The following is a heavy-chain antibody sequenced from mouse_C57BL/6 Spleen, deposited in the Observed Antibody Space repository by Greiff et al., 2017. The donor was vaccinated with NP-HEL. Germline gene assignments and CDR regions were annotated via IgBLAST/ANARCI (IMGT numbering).Heavy chain of an antibody. J-gene: IGHJ2*01. CDR2: IDPEDGET. CDR3: ARASSTVPFDY. V-gene: IGHV14-2*01. CDR1: GFNITDYY. D-gene: IGHD1-1*01. Sequence: EVKLQESGAELVKPGASVKLSCTASGFNITDYYMHWVKQRTEQGLEWIGRIDPEDGETKYAPKFQGKATITADTSSNTAYLQLSSLTSEDAAVYYCARASSTVPFDYWGQGTTLTVSS.